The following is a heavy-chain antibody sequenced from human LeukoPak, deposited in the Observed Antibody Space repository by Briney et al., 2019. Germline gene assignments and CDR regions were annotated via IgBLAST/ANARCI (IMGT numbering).Heavy chain of an antibody. CDR2: INPSGGST. D-gene: IGHD3-10*01. CDR3: ARGGRGLWDYGSGIRRRFDY. Sequence: ASVKVSCKASGYTFTSYYMHWVRQAPGQGLEWMGIINPSGGSTSYAQKFQGRVTTTRDTSTSTVYMELSSLRSEDMAVYYCARGGRGLWDYGSGIRRRFDYWGQGTLVTVSS. V-gene: IGHV1-46*01. CDR1: GYTFTSYY. J-gene: IGHJ4*02.